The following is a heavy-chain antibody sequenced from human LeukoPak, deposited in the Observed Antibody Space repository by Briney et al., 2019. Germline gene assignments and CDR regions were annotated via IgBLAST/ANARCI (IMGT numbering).Heavy chain of an antibody. CDR3: AREGASGSYR. CDR2: ISSSSSTI. V-gene: IGHV3-48*02. CDR1: GFTFSSFS. J-gene: IGHJ4*02. Sequence: GGSLRLSCAASGFTFSSFSMNWVRQAPGKGLEWVSYISSSSSTIYYARSVKGRFTISRDNAQNSLYLQMNSLRDEDTAVYYCAREGASGSYRWGQGTLVTVSS. D-gene: IGHD3-10*01.